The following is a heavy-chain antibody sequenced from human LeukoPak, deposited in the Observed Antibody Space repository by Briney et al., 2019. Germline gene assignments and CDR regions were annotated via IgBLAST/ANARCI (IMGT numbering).Heavy chain of an antibody. CDR3: ARGVGDYGDYYMDV. J-gene: IGHJ6*03. CDR1: GFTFSSYS. CDR2: ISSRGITI. Sequence: GGSLRLSCVASGFTFSSYSINWVRQAPGKGLEWVSCISSRGITIYYADSVKGRFTISRDNAKNSLSPQMNSLRAEDTAVYYCARGVGDYGDYYMDVWGKGTTVTVSS. V-gene: IGHV3-48*01. D-gene: IGHD4-17*01.